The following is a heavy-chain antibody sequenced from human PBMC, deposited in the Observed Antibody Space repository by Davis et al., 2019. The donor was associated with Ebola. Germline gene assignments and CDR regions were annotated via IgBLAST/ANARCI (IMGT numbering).Heavy chain of an antibody. CDR2: SSAYNGNT. CDR3: ARDVNTIFGVVIMGSDY. D-gene: IGHD3-3*01. CDR1: GYTFTSYG. V-gene: IGHV1-18*01. J-gene: IGHJ4*02. Sequence: ASVKVSCKASGYTFTSYGISWVRQAPGQGLEWMGWSSAYNGNTNYAQKLQGRVTMTTDTSTSTAYMELRSLRSDDTAVYYCARDVNTIFGVVIMGSDYWGQGTLVTVSS.